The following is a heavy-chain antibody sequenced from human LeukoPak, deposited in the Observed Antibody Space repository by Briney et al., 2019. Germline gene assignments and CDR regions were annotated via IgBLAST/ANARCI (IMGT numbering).Heavy chain of an antibody. J-gene: IGHJ4*02. CDR2: ISGSGGST. V-gene: IGHV3-23*01. CDR3: AKAKLGRWLQKEIDY. D-gene: IGHD5-24*01. CDR1: GFTFSSYA. Sequence: RAGGSLRLSGAASGFTFSSYAMSWARQAPGKGLEWVSAISGSGGSTYYADSVKGRFTISRDNSKNTLYLQMNSLRAEDTAVYYCAKAKLGRWLQKEIDYWGQGTLVTVSS.